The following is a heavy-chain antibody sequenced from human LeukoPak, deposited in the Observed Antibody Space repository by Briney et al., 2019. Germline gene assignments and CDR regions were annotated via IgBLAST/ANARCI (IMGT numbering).Heavy chain of an antibody. CDR1: GFTFSRYW. CDR2: INWNGGST. Sequence: PGGSLRLSCAASGFTFSRYWIHWVRQAPGKGLEWVSGINWNGGSTGYADSVKGRFTISRDNAKNSLYLQMNSLRAEDTALYHCARLKRGSSSSTGGTFDIWGQGTMVTVSS. V-gene: IGHV3-20*01. D-gene: IGHD6-6*01. CDR3: ARLKRGSSSSTGGTFDI. J-gene: IGHJ3*02.